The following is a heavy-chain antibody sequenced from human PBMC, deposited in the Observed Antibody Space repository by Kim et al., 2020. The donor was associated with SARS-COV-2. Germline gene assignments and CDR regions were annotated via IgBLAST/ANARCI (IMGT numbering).Heavy chain of an antibody. Sequence: GGSLRLSCAASGFTLSTYWMNWVRQAPGKGLVWVSRISTDGSVTYYADSVKGRFTISRDNAKNTLYLQLNSLRAEDTAIYYCARGRFKQGFDPWGQGTMVTVSS. CDR2: ISTDGSVT. J-gene: IGHJ5*02. D-gene: IGHD6-13*01. V-gene: IGHV3-74*01. CDR3: ARGRFKQGFDP. CDR1: GFTLSTYW.